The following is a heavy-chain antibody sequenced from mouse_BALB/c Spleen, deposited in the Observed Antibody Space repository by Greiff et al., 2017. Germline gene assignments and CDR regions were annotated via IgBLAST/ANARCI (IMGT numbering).Heavy chain of an antibody. CDR2: INPSNGRT. CDR3: AREEDYYDYDDYAMDY. D-gene: IGHD2-4*01. J-gene: IGHJ4*01. CDR1: GYTFTSYW. Sequence: QVQLQQPGAELVKPGASVKLSCKASGYTFTSYWMHWVKQRPGQGLEWIGEINPSNGRTNYNEKFKSKATLTVDKSSSTAYMQLSSLTAEDSAVYYCAREEDYYDYDDYAMDYWGQGTAVTGSS. V-gene: IGHV1S81*02.